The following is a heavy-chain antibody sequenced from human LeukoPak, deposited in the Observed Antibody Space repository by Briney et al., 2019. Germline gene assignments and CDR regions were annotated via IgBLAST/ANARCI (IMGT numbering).Heavy chain of an antibody. V-gene: IGHV4-4*07. Sequence: SETLSLTCSVSGGSISSYYWSWIRQPAGKGLEWIGRVHRSGDTNYNPSLKSRLTMSVERSKNQISLRLRFVSAADTAVYYCARDDFEYSVHYGMDVWGQGTTVTVSS. CDR1: GGSISSYY. CDR2: VHRSGDT. J-gene: IGHJ6*02. D-gene: IGHD3-9*01. CDR3: ARDDFEYSVHYGMDV.